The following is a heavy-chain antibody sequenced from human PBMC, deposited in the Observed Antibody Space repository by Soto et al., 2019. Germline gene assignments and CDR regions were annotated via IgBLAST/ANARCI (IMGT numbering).Heavy chain of an antibody. Sequence: ASVKLSCKASGYTFTSYYMYWVRQAPGQGLEWMGIINPSGGSTSYAQKFPGRVTMTRDTSTSTVYMELSSLRSEDTAVYYCARGLRYFDWLPTIDYWGQGTLVTVSS. CDR1: GYTFTSYY. CDR3: ARGLRYFDWLPTIDY. J-gene: IGHJ4*02. CDR2: INPSGGST. D-gene: IGHD3-9*01. V-gene: IGHV1-46*01.